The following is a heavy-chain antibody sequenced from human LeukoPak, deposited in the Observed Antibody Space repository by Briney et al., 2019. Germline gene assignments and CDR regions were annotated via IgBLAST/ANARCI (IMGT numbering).Heavy chain of an antibody. Sequence: PSETLSLTCAVYGGSFSGYYWSWIRQPPGKGLEWIGEINHSGSTNYSPSLKSRVTISVDMSKNQFSLKLSSVTAADTAVYYCARVRIAARPHPNWFDPWGQGTLVTVSS. CDR1: GGSFSGYY. CDR2: INHSGST. CDR3: ARVRIAARPHPNWFDP. J-gene: IGHJ5*02. D-gene: IGHD6-6*01. V-gene: IGHV4-34*01.